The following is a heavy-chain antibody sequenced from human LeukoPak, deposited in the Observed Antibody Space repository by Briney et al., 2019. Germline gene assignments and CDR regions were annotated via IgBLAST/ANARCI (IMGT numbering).Heavy chain of an antibody. CDR1: GFIFSSYW. CDR2: IKPDGSGK. Sequence: GGSPRLSCAASGFIFSSYWMSWVRQAPGKGLEWVGNIKPDGSGKYYMDSVKGRFTISRDNAKNSLYLQMNSLTAEDTAIYYCTTTLNIALAGYIWGQGTMVTVSS. CDR3: TTTLNIALAGYI. V-gene: IGHV3-7*01. J-gene: IGHJ3*02. D-gene: IGHD6-19*01.